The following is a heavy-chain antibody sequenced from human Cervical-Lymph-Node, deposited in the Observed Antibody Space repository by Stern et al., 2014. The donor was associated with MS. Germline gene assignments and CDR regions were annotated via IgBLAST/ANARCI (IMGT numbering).Heavy chain of an antibody. D-gene: IGHD2-15*01. CDR3: VKDILPGGLDY. Sequence: EVQLVQSGGDLVQPGRSLRLSCAASGFTSNDHAMHWVRQAPGKGLEWVSGIYWNGGTGYADSVKGRFTVSRDNAKNSLYLQMSSLRAEDTALYYCVKDILPGGLDYWGQGTLVTVSS. J-gene: IGHJ4*02. CDR1: GFTSNDHA. CDR2: IYWNGGT. V-gene: IGHV3-9*02.